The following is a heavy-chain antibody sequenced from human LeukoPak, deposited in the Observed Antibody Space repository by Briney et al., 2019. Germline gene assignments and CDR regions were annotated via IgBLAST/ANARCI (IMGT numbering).Heavy chain of an antibody. D-gene: IGHD2-2*01. CDR2: ISYDGSNK. J-gene: IGHJ4*02. Sequence: GRSLRLSCAASGFTFSSYAMHWVRRAPGKGLEWVAVISYDGSNKYYADSVKGRFTISRDNSKNTLYLQMNSLRAEDTAVYYCARGQVCSSTSCYPNYFDYWGQGTLVTVSS. V-gene: IGHV3-30-3*01. CDR1: GFTFSSYA. CDR3: ARGQVCSSTSCYPNYFDY.